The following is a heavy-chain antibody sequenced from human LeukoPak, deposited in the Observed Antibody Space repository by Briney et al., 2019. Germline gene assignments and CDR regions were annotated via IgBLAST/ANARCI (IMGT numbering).Heavy chain of an antibody. CDR2: MNANTGNT. CDR3: ARASVRLDAFDI. J-gene: IGHJ3*02. CDR1: GGTFSSYA. Sequence: ASVKVSCKASGGTFSSYAISWVRQAPGQGLEWMGWMNANTGNTDSAQKFQGRVTMTWNTSISTAYMELSSLRSEDTAVYYCARASVRLDAFDIWGQGTMVTVSS. D-gene: IGHD6-25*01. V-gene: IGHV1-8*02.